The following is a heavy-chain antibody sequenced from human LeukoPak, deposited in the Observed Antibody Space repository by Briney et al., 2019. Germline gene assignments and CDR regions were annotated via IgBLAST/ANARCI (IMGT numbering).Heavy chain of an antibody. Sequence: PSETLSLTCTVSGGSISSYYWSWIRQPPGKGLEWIGYIYYSGSTNYNPSLKSRVTISVGTSKNQFSLKLRSVTAADTAVYYCARGARAGYNLEPFDYWGQGTLVTVSS. J-gene: IGHJ4*02. V-gene: IGHV4-59*08. CDR2: IYYSGST. CDR1: GGSISSYY. CDR3: ARGARAGYNLEPFDY. D-gene: IGHD5-24*01.